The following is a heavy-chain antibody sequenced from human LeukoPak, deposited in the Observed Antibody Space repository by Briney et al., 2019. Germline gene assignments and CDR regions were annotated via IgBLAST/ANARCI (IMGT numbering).Heavy chain of an antibody. D-gene: IGHD6-13*01. Sequence: GASVKVSCKASGGTLSSYAISWVRQAPGQGREWMGGMIPIFGTGNYAQKFQGRVTITADESTSTAYIELSSLSSKATAVYYCARADPSGLAAGYFDYWGQGTLVTVSS. CDR2: MIPIFGTG. CDR3: ARADPSGLAAGYFDY. V-gene: IGHV1-69*13. J-gene: IGHJ4*02. CDR1: GGTLSSYA.